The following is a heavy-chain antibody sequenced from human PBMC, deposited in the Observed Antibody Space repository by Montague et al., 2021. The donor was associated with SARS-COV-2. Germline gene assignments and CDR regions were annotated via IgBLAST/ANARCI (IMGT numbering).Heavy chain of an antibody. CDR2: VSYTGNT. V-gene: IGHV4-59*01. CDR1: GGSISCYY. D-gene: IGHD2-15*01. CDR3: ARTGGGRDD. J-gene: IGHJ4*02. Sequence: SETLSLTCTVSGGSISCYYWSWIRQAPGKELEWIAYVSYTGNTNYNPSLKSRVTISVDKSKIQFFLNVSSVTAADTAVYYCARTGGGRDDWGQGTLVTVS.